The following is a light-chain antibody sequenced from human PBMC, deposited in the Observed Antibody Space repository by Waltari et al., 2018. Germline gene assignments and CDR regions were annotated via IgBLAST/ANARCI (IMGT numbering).Light chain of an antibody. CDR1: QSLFYSSNNKNY. Sequence: IVLTQSPDSLAVSLGERATINCRSSQSLFYSSNNKNYLAWYQKKPGQPPKMLIYWASTRESGVPDRFSGSGFGTDFSLTISNLQAEDVAVYYCHQYYDTPLTFGGGTKVEIK. CDR3: HQYYDTPLT. V-gene: IGKV4-1*01. CDR2: WAS. J-gene: IGKJ4*01.